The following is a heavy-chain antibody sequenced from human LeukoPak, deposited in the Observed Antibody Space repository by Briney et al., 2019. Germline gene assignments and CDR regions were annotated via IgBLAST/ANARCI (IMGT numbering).Heavy chain of an antibody. CDR1: GFTFSDAW. CDR3: ATLRRGY. Sequence: GGSLRLSCAASGFTFSDAWMSWVRQAPGKGLEWVGRVKSKTDGGTTDYAAPVKGRFTISRDDSKTTVYVRMNSLRTEDTAVYYCATLRRGYWGQGTLVTVSS. J-gene: IGHJ4*02. V-gene: IGHV3-15*01. CDR2: VKSKTDGGTT.